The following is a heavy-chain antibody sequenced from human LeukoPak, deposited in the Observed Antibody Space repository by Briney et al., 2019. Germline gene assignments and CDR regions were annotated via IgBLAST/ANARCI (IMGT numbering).Heavy chain of an antibody. Sequence: SETLSLTCTVSGGSISSSSYYWGWIRQPPGKGLEWIGSIYYSGSTYYNPSLKSRVTISVDTSKNQFSLKLSSVTAADTAVYYCARLLRVDIVATMGSRKNYFDYWGQGTLVTVSS. D-gene: IGHD5-12*01. CDR3: ARLLRVDIVATMGSRKNYFDY. CDR1: GGSISSSSYY. V-gene: IGHV4-39*07. J-gene: IGHJ4*02. CDR2: IYYSGST.